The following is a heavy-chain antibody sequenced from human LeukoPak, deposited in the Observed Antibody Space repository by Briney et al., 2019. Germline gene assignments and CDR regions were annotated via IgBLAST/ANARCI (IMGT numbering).Heavy chain of an antibody. V-gene: IGHV3-33*01. CDR1: GFTFSSYG. D-gene: IGHD4-17*01. Sequence: GGALRLSFAASGFTFSSYGMHWVRQAPGKGVEWVAVIWYDGSNKYYADSVKGRFTISRDNSKNTLYLQMNSLRAEDTAVYYCARLTTLDYWGQGTLVTVSS. CDR3: ARLTTLDY. CDR2: IWYDGSNK. J-gene: IGHJ4*02.